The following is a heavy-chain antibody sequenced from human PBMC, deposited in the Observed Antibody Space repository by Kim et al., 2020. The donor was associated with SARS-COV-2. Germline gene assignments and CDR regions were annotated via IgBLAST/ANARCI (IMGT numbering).Heavy chain of an antibody. J-gene: IGHJ4*02. V-gene: IGHV1-46*01. Sequence: KVQGRVTMTGDTSTSTVYMELSSLRSEDTAVYYCARVDYYDSSGSTFDYWGQGTLVTVSS. D-gene: IGHD3-22*01. CDR3: ARVDYYDSSGSTFDY.